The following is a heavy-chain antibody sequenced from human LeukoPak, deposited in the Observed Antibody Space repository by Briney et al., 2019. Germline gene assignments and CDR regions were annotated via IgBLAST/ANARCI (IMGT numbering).Heavy chain of an antibody. CDR3: VKDGSGSYYTYYFDY. Sequence: PGGSLRLSCSASGFTFSRYAMHWVRQAPGKGLEYVSAISSNGGSTYYADSVKGRFTISRDNSKNALYLQMSSLRAEDTAVYYCVKDGSGSYYTYYFDYWGQGTLVTVSS. CDR2: ISSNGGST. D-gene: IGHD3-10*01. CDR1: GFTFSRYA. J-gene: IGHJ4*02. V-gene: IGHV3-64D*06.